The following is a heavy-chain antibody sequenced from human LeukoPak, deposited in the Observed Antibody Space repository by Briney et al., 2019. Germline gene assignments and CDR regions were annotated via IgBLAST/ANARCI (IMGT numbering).Heavy chain of an antibody. D-gene: IGHD2-15*01. Sequence: ASVTVSCKASAYTFTGYYMHWARQAPGQGPEWIGWINPNSGGTNYAQKFQGRVTMTRDTSISTAYMELSRLRSDDTAVYYCATPIYCSGGSCYSEGAFDIWGQGTMVTVSS. CDR3: ATPIYCSGGSCYSEGAFDI. CDR1: AYTFTGYY. V-gene: IGHV1-2*02. CDR2: INPNSGGT. J-gene: IGHJ3*02.